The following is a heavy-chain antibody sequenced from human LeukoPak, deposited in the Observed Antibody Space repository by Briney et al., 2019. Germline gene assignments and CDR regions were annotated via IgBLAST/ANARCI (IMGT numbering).Heavy chain of an antibody. Sequence: SETLSLTCTVSGGSFSSTNYFWGWIRQPPGKGLEWIGTIYFGGSGGTYYNPSLRSRVTISVDTSKNQFSLNLSSVTAADTAVYYCARGQYCTNGVCPLDYWGQGTLVTVSS. CDR1: GGSFSSTNYF. CDR3: ARGQYCTNGVCPLDY. V-gene: IGHV4-39*07. CDR2: IYFGGSGGT. D-gene: IGHD2-8*01. J-gene: IGHJ4*02.